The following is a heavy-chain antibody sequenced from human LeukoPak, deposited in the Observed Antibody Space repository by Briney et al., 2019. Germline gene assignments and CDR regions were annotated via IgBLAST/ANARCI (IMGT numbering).Heavy chain of an antibody. V-gene: IGHV4-59*01. Sequence: SETLSLTCTVSADTISSYYWSWIRQSPGKGLEWVGYVFYDGSTNYNPSLESRVTISIDTSKKQFSLRLSSVTAADTAVYYCARVANRGGYNLDYWGQGTLVTVSS. CDR3: ARVANRGGYNLDY. CDR1: ADTISSYY. D-gene: IGHD5-24*01. CDR2: VFYDGST. J-gene: IGHJ4*02.